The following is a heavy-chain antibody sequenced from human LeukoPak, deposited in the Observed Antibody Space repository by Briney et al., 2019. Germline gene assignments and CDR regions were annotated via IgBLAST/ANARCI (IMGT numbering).Heavy chain of an antibody. D-gene: IGHD5-18*01. CDR1: GFTFSHFW. V-gene: IGHV3-7*01. J-gene: IGHJ4*02. CDR3: ANGYSYGYL. CDR2: IKKTGSET. Sequence: GGSLRLSCAASGFTFSHFWMSWVRQAPGKGLEWVAYIKKTGSETYYVDSVKGRFTITRDNTRNSLFLQMNSLRAEDTAVYYCANGYSYGYLWGQGTLVTVSS.